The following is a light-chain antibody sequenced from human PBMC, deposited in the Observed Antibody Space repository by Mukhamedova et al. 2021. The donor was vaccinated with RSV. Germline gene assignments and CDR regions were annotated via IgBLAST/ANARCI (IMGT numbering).Light chain of an antibody. V-gene: IGLV3-1*01. CDR3: QVWDSGTVV. CDR1: LGDKY. CDR2: HNT. J-gene: IGLJ2*01. Sequence: LGDKYVYWYQQKAGQSPMLVIYHNTYRPSGIPDRFFGSNFGDTATLTISGTQAMHEADYYCQVWDSGTVVFVGGTRLTVL.